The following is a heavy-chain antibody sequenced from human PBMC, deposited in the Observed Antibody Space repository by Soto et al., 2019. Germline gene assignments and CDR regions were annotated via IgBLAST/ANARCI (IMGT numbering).Heavy chain of an antibody. D-gene: IGHD6-6*01. V-gene: IGHV3-30-3*01. CDR1: GFTFSSYA. CDR2: ISYDGSNK. J-gene: IGHJ6*02. CDR3: ARSPSHYYYGMDV. Sequence: QVQLVESGGGVVQPGRSLRLSCAASGFTFSSYAMHWVRQAPGKGLEWVAVISYDGSNKYYADSVKGRFTISRDNPKNTLYLQMNSLRAEDTAVYYCARSPSHYYYGMDVWGQGTTVTVSS.